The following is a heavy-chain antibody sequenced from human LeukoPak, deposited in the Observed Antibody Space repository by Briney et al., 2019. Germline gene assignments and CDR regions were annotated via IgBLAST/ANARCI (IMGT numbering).Heavy chain of an antibody. CDR3: ASSGGRLKHDY. J-gene: IGHJ4*02. D-gene: IGHD3-10*01. CDR2: IYTSGST. Sequence: IPSETLSLTCTVSGGSISSGSYYWSWIRQPAGKGLEWVGRIYTSGSTNYNPSLKSRVTMSVDTSKNQFSLKLSSVTAADTAVYYCASSGGRLKHDYWGQGTLVTVSS. CDR1: GGSISSGSYY. V-gene: IGHV4-61*02.